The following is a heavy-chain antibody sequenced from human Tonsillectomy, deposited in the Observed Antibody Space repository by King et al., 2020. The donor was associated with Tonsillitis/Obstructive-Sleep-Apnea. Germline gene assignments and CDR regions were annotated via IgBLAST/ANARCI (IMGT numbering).Heavy chain of an antibody. CDR1: GYSFTNYW. J-gene: IGHJ6*02. CDR2: IDPSDSYI. D-gene: IGHD1-26*01. CDR3: AMLLDRAMDPDHYYGMDV. Sequence: VQLVESGAEVKKSGESLRISCKGSGYSFTNYWISWVRQMPGKGLEWMGRIDPSDSYINYNPSFQGHVTISADKSISTAYLQWSSLGASDTAVYYCAMLLDRAMDPDHYYGMDVWGQGTTVTVSS. V-gene: IGHV5-10-1*03.